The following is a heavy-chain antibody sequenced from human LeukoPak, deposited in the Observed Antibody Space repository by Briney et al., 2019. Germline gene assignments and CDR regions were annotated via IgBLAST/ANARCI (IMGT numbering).Heavy chain of an antibody. D-gene: IGHD2-2*01. Sequence: GGSLRLSCAASGFSFSRYAMHWVRQAPGKGLEWVAVISSDGRDKHHADSVKGRFTISRDNSKSTLYLQMNSLRADDTAVYYCAKDIAMPADYYFDNWGQGTLVTVSS. CDR2: ISSDGRDK. J-gene: IGHJ4*02. CDR1: GFSFSRYA. V-gene: IGHV3-30*18. CDR3: AKDIAMPADYYFDN.